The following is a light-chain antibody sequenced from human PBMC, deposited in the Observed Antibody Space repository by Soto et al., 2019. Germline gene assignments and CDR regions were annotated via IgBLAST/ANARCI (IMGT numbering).Light chain of an antibody. CDR1: QSGSNSY. Sequence: EIVLTQSPGTLSLSPGERATLSCRASQSGSNSYLAWHQQKRGQAPRLLIYGASSRATGIPDRFSGSGSGTDFTLTISRLETEDFAVYYCQQYGSSLPFGGGNKVQIK. V-gene: IGKV3-20*01. CDR3: QQYGSSLP. CDR2: GAS. J-gene: IGKJ4*01.